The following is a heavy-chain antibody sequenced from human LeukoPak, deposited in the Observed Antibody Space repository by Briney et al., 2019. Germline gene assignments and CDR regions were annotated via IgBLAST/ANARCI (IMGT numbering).Heavy chain of an antibody. D-gene: IGHD6-13*01. J-gene: IGHJ4*02. CDR2: IKQDGSEK. Sequence: PGGSLRLSCAASGFTFSSYWMSWVRQAPGKGLEWVANIKQDGSEKYYADSVKGRFTISRDNSKNTLYLQMNSLRAEDTAVYYCAKDSFDREAAAGTSIDYWGQGTLVTVSS. CDR3: AKDSFDREAAAGTSIDY. CDR1: GFTFSSYW. V-gene: IGHV3-7*01.